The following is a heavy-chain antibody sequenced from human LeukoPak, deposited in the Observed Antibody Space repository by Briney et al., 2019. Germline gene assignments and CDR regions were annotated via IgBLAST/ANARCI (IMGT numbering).Heavy chain of an antibody. CDR2: ISDDGNSK. J-gene: IGHJ6*02. V-gene: IGHV3-30*18. CDR3: AKKVAGGSATYGMDV. D-gene: IGHD6-19*01. CDR1: GFTFSSYG. Sequence: GGSLRLSCAVSGFTFSSYGMHWVRQAPGKGLEWVAVISDDGNSKFVADSLKGRFTVSRDDSKNTLFLQMNSLRIEDTAVYYCAKKVAGGSATYGMDVWGQGTTVTVSS.